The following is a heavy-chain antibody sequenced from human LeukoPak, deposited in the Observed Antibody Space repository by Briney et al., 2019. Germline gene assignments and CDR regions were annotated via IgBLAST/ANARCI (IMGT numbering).Heavy chain of an antibody. CDR1: GYTFTGYY. Sequence: ASVTVSCKASGYTFTGYYMHWVRQAPGQGLEWMGWINPNSGGTNYAQKFQGRVTMTRDTSISTAYMELSSLRSEDMAVYYCARESAGVYVPEYYFDYWGQGTLVTVSS. CDR3: ARESAGVYVPEYYFDY. J-gene: IGHJ4*02. V-gene: IGHV1-2*02. D-gene: IGHD2-8*01. CDR2: INPNSGGT.